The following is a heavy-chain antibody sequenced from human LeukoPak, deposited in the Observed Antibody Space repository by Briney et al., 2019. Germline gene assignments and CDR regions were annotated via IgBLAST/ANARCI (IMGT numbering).Heavy chain of an antibody. V-gene: IGHV4-59*11. D-gene: IGHD3-10*01. J-gene: IGHJ5*02. CDR3: ARAGSPITMVRGGFWFDP. CDR2: IYYSGST. CDR1: GGSISSHY. Sequence: SETLSLTCTVSGGSISSHYWSWIRQPPGKGLEWIGYIYYSGSTNYNPSLKSRVTISVDTSKNQFSLKLSSVTAADTAVYYCARAGSPITMVRGGFWFDPWGQGTLVTVSS.